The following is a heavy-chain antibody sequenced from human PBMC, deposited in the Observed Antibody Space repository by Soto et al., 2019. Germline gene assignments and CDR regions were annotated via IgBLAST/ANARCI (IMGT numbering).Heavy chain of an antibody. CDR3: ARPYCSTTSCHNWFDP. J-gene: IGHJ5*02. Sequence: ASVKVSCKASGYTFTTYGISWVRQAPGQGLEWMGWISTYNGDTNYAQKLQGRVTMTTDTSTSTAYMELRSLRSDDAAVYYCARPYCSTTSCHNWFDPWGQGTLVTVSS. CDR1: GYTFTTYG. CDR2: ISTYNGDT. D-gene: IGHD2-2*01. V-gene: IGHV1-18*01.